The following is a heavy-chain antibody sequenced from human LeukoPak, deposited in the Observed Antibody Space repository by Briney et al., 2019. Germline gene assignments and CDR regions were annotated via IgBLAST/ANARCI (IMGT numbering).Heavy chain of an antibody. V-gene: IGHV3-74*01. D-gene: IGHD3-9*01. J-gene: IGHJ6*03. CDR1: AFTFCSYR. CDR3: ARDREDYDILTGYSYYYDMDV. CDR2: IYSDETST. Sequence: PAGSLTLSCAASAFTFCSYRMHRLGQAQGQGLVWFSRIYSDETSTSYAVSVKGRFTISRDNATNTLYLQMSSLRAEDTAVYYCARDREDYDILTGYSYYYDMDVWGKGTTVTVSS.